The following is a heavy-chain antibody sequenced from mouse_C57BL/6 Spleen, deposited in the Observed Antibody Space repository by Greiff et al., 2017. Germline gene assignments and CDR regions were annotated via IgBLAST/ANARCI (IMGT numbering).Heavy chain of an antibody. J-gene: IGHJ4*01. V-gene: IGHV1-62-2*01. CDR2: FYPGSGSI. D-gene: IGHD2-12*01. CDR3: ARQASNDYSFDY. Sequence: QVQLQQSGAELVKPGASVKLSCKASGYTFTEYTIHWVKQRSGQGLEWIGWFYPGSGSIKYNEKFKDKATLTADKSSSTAYMELSRLTSEDSAVXFCARQASNDYSFDYWGQGTSLTVSS. CDR1: GYTFTEYT.